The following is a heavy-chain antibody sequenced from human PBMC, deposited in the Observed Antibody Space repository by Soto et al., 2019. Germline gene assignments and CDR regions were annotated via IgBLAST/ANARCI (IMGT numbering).Heavy chain of an antibody. Sequence: ASVKVSCKGSGYTFTAFHIHWVRQAPGQGLEWMAWINPNSGGTNYAQKFQGRVTMTRDTSISTAYMELSSLRCDDTAVYYCATSKEYYHGSGGNSLDFWGHGTLVTVSS. CDR3: ATSKEYYHGSGGNSLDF. D-gene: IGHD2-21*01. CDR2: INPNSGGT. V-gene: IGHV1-2*02. J-gene: IGHJ4*01. CDR1: GYTFTAFH.